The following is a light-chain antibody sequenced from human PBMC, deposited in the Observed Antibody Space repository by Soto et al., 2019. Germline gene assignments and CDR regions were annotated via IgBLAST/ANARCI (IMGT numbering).Light chain of an antibody. J-gene: IGKJ4*01. V-gene: IGKV3-11*01. CDR3: QQRRSLPLT. CDR2: DGS. Sequence: EIVLTQSPATLSLSPGERATLSCRASQSISSYLAWYQQKPGQAPRLLIYDGSNRATSIPARFSGSGSDTDFTLTISSLEPEDFASYYCQQRRSLPLTFGGGTKVEIK. CDR1: QSISSY.